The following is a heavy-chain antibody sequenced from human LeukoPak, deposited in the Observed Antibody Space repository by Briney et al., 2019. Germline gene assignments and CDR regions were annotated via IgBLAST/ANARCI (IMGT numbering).Heavy chain of an antibody. CDR2: INPNSGGT. Sequence: ASVKVSCKASGGTFSSYAISWVRQAPGQGLEWMGRINPNSGGTNYAQKFQGRVTMTRDTSISTAYMELSRLRSDDTAVYYCARGTADRWGQGTLVTVSS. V-gene: IGHV1-2*06. D-gene: IGHD2-21*02. J-gene: IGHJ4*02. CDR1: GGTFSSYA. CDR3: ARGTADR.